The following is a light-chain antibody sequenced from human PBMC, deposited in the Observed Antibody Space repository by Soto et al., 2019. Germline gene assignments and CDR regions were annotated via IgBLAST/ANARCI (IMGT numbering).Light chain of an antibody. V-gene: IGKV3-20*01. CDR1: QSVSSN. J-gene: IGKJ1*01. Sequence: EIVLTQSPATLSVSPGERATLSCRASQSVSSNLAWYQQKPGQAPRLLISGASGRATGIPVRFSSSGSETDFTLTISRLEPEDFAVYYCQHYGTSWWTFGQGTKVDI. CDR3: QHYGTSWWT. CDR2: GAS.